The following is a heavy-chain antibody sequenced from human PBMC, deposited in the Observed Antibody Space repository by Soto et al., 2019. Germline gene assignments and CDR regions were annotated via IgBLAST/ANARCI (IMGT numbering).Heavy chain of an antibody. CDR2: ISSSSSYI. V-gene: IGHV3-21*01. CDR3: ARYLRGIRGYYYGMDV. D-gene: IGHD6-13*01. CDR1: GFTFSSYS. Sequence: GGSLRLSCAASGFTFSSYSMNWVRQAPGKGLEWVSSISSSSSYIYYADSVKGRFTISRDNAKNSLYLQINSLRAEDIAVYYCARYLRGIRGYYYGMDVWGQGTTVTVSS. J-gene: IGHJ6*02.